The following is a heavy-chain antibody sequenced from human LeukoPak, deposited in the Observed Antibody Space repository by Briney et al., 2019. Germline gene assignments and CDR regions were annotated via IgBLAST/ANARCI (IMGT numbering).Heavy chain of an antibody. V-gene: IGHV4-4*02. D-gene: IGHD3-22*01. CDR1: GGSISSSNW. CDR3: ARNYYDSSGYAIFDY. Sequence: PSGTLSLTCAVSGGSISSSNWWSWVRQPPGKGLEWIGEIYHSGSTNYNPSLKSRVTISVDKSKNQFSLKLSSVTAADTAVYYCARNYYDSSGYAIFDYWGQEPWSPSPQ. J-gene: IGHJ4*01. CDR2: IYHSGST.